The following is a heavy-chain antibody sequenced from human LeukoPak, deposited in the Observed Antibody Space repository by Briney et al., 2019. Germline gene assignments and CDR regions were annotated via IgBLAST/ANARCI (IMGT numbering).Heavy chain of an antibody. Sequence: SGGSLRLSCAASGFTFDDYAMHWVRQAPGKGLEWVSGITWNRDNIGYGDSVKGRFTISRDNVKNVLYLQMNSLRPEDTALYYCAKDLSSAITSALVLDVWGQGTTVIVS. CDR2: ITWNRDNI. CDR3: AKDLSSAITSALVLDV. J-gene: IGHJ6*02. CDR1: GFTFDDYA. V-gene: IGHV3-9*01. D-gene: IGHD3-22*01.